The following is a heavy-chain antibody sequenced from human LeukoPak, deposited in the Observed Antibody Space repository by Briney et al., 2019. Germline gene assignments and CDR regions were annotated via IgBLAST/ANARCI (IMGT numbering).Heavy chain of an antibody. CDR3: AKWGCSGGSCYPFAY. D-gene: IGHD2-15*01. J-gene: IGHJ4*02. CDR2: IYTSGST. CDR1: GGSISSYY. V-gene: IGHV4-4*07. Sequence: SETLSLTCTVSGGSISSYYWSWIRQPAGKGLEWIGRIYTSGSTNYNPSLKSRVTMSVDTSKNQFSLKLSSVTAADTAVYYCAKWGCSGGSCYPFAYWGQGTLVTVSS.